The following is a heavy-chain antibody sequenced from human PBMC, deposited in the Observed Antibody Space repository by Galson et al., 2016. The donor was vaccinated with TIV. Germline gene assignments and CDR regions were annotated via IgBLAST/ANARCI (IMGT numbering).Heavy chain of an antibody. CDR2: VSTSGSTT. CDR3: AKGKLGVFDY. CDR1: GFTFSSYA. V-gene: IGHV3-23*01. J-gene: IGHJ4*02. Sequence: SLRLSCAASGFTFSSYAMSRVRQAPGKGLEWVSTVSTSGSTTYHADSVKGRFTISRDNSRDTLYLQMNSLRTEDTALYYCAKGKLGVFDYWGQGTLVTVSS. D-gene: IGHD3-10*01.